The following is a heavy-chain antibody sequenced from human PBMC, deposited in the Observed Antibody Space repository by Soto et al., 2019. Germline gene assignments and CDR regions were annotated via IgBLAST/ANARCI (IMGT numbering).Heavy chain of an antibody. J-gene: IGHJ4*02. CDR3: ASSIGAYNYDSSGYYFDY. CDR2: IIPIFGTA. D-gene: IGHD3-22*01. Sequence: QVQLVQSGAEVKKPGSSVKVSCKASGGTFSSYAISWVRQAPGQGLEWMGGIIPIFGTANYAQKFQGRVTITADESTSTAYMELSSLRSEHTAVYYCASSIGAYNYDSSGYYFDYWGQGTLVTVSS. CDR1: GGTFSSYA. V-gene: IGHV1-69*01.